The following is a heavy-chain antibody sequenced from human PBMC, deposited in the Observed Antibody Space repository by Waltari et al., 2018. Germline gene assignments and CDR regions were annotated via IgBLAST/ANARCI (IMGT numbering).Heavy chain of an antibody. V-gene: IGHV3-7*01. D-gene: IGHD3-10*01. Sequence: EVQLVESGGGLVQHGGSLRPSCAASGFTFSSYWMSWVRQAPGKGLEWVANIKQDGSEKYYVDSVKGRFTISRDNAKNSLYLQMNSLRAEDTAVYYCARYYYGSGDAFDIWGQGTMVTVSS. J-gene: IGHJ3*02. CDR3: ARYYYGSGDAFDI. CDR2: IKQDGSEK. CDR1: GFTFSSYW.